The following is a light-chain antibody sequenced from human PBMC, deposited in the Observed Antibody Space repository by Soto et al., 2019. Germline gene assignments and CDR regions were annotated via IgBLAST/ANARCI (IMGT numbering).Light chain of an antibody. CDR1: QSVSRN. V-gene: IGKV3-15*01. J-gene: IGKJ1*01. CDR3: HQYNNWPPGT. Sequence: EIVMTQSPATLSVSPGERATLSCRASQSVSRNLAWYQQKPGQAPRLLIYGASTRATGIPARFSGSGSGTEFTLTISSLQSEDFADYYCHQYNNWPPGTFGQGTKLEIK. CDR2: GAS.